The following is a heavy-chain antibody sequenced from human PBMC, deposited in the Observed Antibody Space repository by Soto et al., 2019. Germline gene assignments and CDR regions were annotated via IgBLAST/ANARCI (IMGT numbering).Heavy chain of an antibody. CDR1: GFTFNTHW. J-gene: IGHJ4*02. D-gene: IGHD1-26*01. Sequence: EVQLVESGGGVVQPGGSLRFSCTASGFTFNTHWMHWVRQAPGKGLVWVSRIYFAGITTNYADSVKGRLTVSRDNAKNTVYLHVNTLRDEDTAVYYCARGGAMGVDYWGQGTLVTVSS. CDR2: IYFAGITT. CDR3: ARGGAMGVDY. V-gene: IGHV3-74*01.